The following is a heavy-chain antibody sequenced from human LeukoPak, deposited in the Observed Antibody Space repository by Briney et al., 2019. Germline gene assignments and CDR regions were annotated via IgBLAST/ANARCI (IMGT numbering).Heavy chain of an antibody. CDR3: AREVGATDNSFDY. CDR2: INPKSGGT. D-gene: IGHD1-26*01. CDR1: GYSLADYY. J-gene: IGHJ4*02. Sequence: ASVTVSCTASGYSLADYYIHWVRQAPGQGLEWMGRINPKSGGTDYAQNFQGRVTMTRDTSITTAYMELSSLRSDDTAVYYCAREVGATDNSFDYWGQGTLVTVSS. V-gene: IGHV1-2*06.